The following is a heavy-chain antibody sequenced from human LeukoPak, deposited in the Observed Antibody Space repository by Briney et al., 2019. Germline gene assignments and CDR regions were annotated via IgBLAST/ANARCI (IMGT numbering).Heavy chain of an antibody. CDR1: GGSMFSYY. V-gene: IGHV4-4*08. CDR3: TRRAYYDSSGYNPTAGYFDL. D-gene: IGHD3-22*01. Sequence: PSETLSLTCSVSGGSMFSYYWNWIRQSPGKGLEWSGFVYSNGMTTYNPSLRSRGTISIATSRNQFSLRLTSVTAADTATYYCTRRAYYDSSGYNPTAGYFDLWGRGTLVTVSS. J-gene: IGHJ2*01. CDR2: VYSNGMT.